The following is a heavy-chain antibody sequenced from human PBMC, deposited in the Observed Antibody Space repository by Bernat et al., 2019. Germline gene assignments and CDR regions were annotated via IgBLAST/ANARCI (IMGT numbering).Heavy chain of an antibody. J-gene: IGHJ4*02. V-gene: IGHV3-74*01. D-gene: IGHD2-15*01. Sequence: EVQLVESGGGLVQPGGSLRLSCAASGFTFSSSWMHWVRQAPGKGLVWVSRIKSDGISTDYADSVKGRFTISRDNARDTLYLQMNSLRAEDTTVYYCARDGSYKFDEWGQGTLVTVSS. CDR1: GFTFSSSW. CDR2: IKSDGIST. CDR3: ARDGSYKFDE.